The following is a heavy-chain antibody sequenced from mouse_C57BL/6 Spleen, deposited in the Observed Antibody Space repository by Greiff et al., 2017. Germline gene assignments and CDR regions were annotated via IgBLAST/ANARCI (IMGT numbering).Heavy chain of an antibody. CDR2: IPPNSGST. V-gene: IGHV1-64*01. CDR1: GYTFTSYW. Sequence: QVQLQQPGAELVKPGASVKLSCKASGYTFTSYWMHWVKQRPGQGLEWIGMIPPNSGSTNYNEKFKSKATLTVDKSSSTAYMQLSSLTSEDSAVYYCARESYGSSYEGYFDVWGTGTTVTVSS. CDR3: ARESYGSSYEGYFDV. J-gene: IGHJ1*03. D-gene: IGHD1-1*01.